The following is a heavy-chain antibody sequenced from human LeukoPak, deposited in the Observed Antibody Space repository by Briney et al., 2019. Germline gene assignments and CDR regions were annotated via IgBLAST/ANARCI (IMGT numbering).Heavy chain of an antibody. CDR2: TWYDGTNK. D-gene: IGHD1-26*01. Sequence: GGSLRLSCAASGFTLSSYDMHWVRQAPGKGLEWVAVTWYDGTNKYYADSVKGRFTISRDNSKNTLYLQMNSLRAEDTAVYYCAKEGWELGPIDYWGQGTLVTVSS. CDR1: GFTLSSYD. CDR3: AKEGWELGPIDY. J-gene: IGHJ4*02. V-gene: IGHV3-33*06.